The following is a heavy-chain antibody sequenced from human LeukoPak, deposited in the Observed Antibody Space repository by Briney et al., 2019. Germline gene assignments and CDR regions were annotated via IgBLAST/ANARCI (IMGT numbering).Heavy chain of an antibody. Sequence: GGSLRLSCAASGFTFSSHGMYWVRQAPGKGLEWLAVIYSDGNKNYYADSVKGRFTISRDNSKDTLYLQVNSLRAEDTAVYHCARDSGGGSCFYFDNWGLGTLVTVSS. CDR2: IYSDGNKN. D-gene: IGHD2-15*01. J-gene: IGHJ4*02. CDR1: GFTFSSHG. CDR3: ARDSGGGSCFYFDN. V-gene: IGHV3-33*07.